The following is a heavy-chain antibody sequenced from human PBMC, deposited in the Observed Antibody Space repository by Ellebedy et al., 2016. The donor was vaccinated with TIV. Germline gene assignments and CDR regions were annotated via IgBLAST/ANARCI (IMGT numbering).Heavy chain of an antibody. CDR1: GYTFTSYA. J-gene: IGHJ4*02. D-gene: IGHD4-17*01. Sequence: ASVKVSCKASGYTFTSYAMHWVRQAPGQRLEWMGWINAGNGNTKYSQKFQGRVTITRDTSASTAYMELSSLRSEDTAVYYCARDRRSMTTVTSPKYYFDYWGQGTLVTVSS. CDR3: ARDRRSMTTVTSPKYYFDY. V-gene: IGHV1-3*01. CDR2: INAGNGNT.